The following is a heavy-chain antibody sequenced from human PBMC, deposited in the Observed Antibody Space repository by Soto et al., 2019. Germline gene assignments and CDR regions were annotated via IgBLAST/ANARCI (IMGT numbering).Heavy chain of an antibody. J-gene: IGHJ4*02. CDR2: IKQDGSEI. CDR3: ARDPVCSGGSCYDY. D-gene: IGHD2-15*01. Sequence: GGSLRLSCAASGFTFSRYWMTWVRQAPGKGLEWVANIKQDGSEIYYVDSVKGRFTISRDNAENSLYLQMNSLRAEDMAVYYCARDPVCSGGSCYDYWGQGTLVTVSS. CDR1: GFTFSRYW. V-gene: IGHV3-7*01.